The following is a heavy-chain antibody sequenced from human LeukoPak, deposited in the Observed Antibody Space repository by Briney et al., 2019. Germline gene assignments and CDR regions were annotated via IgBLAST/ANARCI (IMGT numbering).Heavy chain of an antibody. V-gene: IGHV3-53*01. CDR2: IYAGGTT. J-gene: IGHJ4*02. CDR1: GFTVSSNY. D-gene: IGHD3-16*01. Sequence: PGGSLRLSCAASGFTVSSNYMNWVRQAPGKGLEWVSVIYAGGTTFYADSVKGRFTISRDNSKNTLYLQMNSLRADDTAVYYCAREVRGDYFDFWGQGTLVTVSS. CDR3: AREVRGDYFDF.